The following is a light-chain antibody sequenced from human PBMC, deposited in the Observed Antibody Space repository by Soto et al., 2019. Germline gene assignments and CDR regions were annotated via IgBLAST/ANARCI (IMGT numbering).Light chain of an antibody. Sequence: EIVLTQSPGTLSLSPGERATLSCRASQSVGNNYLAWYQQKPGQAPRLLIFEASSRATAIPDRFSGSGSGTDFTLTISRLEPEDFAVFYCQVYGTSSRITFGQGTRLEIK. V-gene: IGKV3-20*01. CDR3: QVYGTSSRIT. CDR2: EAS. CDR1: QSVGNNY. J-gene: IGKJ5*01.